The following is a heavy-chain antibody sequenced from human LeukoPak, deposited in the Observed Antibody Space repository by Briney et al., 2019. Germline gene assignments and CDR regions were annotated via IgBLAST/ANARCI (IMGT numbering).Heavy chain of an antibody. CDR2: ISRSSDYI. D-gene: IGHD6-13*01. Sequence: GGSLRLSCATSGFTFSTYTMNWVRQAPGKGLEWVSSISRSSDYIFYADSVKGRFTISRDNAKNSLYLQMNTLRAEDTAVYYCARDSYSSSWHGDYWGQGTLVTVSS. J-gene: IGHJ4*02. CDR3: ARDSYSSSWHGDY. CDR1: GFTFSTYT. V-gene: IGHV3-21*01.